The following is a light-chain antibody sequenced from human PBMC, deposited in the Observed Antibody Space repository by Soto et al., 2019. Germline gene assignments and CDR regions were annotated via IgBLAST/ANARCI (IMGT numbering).Light chain of an antibody. Sequence: EIVMTQSPATLSVSPGETATLSCRASQSVSYNLAWYQQKPGQGPRLLIYGAVTRATGIPARFSGSGSGTDFTLIISSLQSEDVAVYYCQQYKNWPPLTFGGGTKVEIK. J-gene: IGKJ4*01. CDR2: GAV. V-gene: IGKV3-15*01. CDR3: QQYKNWPPLT. CDR1: QSVSYN.